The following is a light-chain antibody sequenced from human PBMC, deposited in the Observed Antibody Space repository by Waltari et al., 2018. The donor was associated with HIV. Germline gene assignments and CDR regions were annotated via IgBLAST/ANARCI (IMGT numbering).Light chain of an antibody. CDR1: SNDVGGYNY. J-gene: IGLJ3*02. V-gene: IGLV2-14*03. CDR3: ESYTSTSVWV. Sequence: QSALTQPASVSGSPGQSITISCTGSSNDVGGYNYVSWYQQHPGKAPRLMIDDVSTRASGVSDRFSGSKSGDTASLTISGLQPEDEAYYYCESYTSTSVWVFGGGTRLTVL. CDR2: DVS.